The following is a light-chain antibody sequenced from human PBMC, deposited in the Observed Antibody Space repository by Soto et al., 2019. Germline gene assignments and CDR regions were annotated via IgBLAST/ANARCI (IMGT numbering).Light chain of an antibody. CDR2: GAS. CDR3: QQYGSSPRT. Sequence: EIVLTQSPGTLSLSPGERATLSCRASQSVSNNYLAWYQQKPGQAPRLPIYGASSRVTGSPARFSGSGSGTDFTLTISRLEPEDFAVYYCQQYGSSPRTFGQGTKVDIK. CDR1: QSVSNNY. V-gene: IGKV3-20*01. J-gene: IGKJ1*01.